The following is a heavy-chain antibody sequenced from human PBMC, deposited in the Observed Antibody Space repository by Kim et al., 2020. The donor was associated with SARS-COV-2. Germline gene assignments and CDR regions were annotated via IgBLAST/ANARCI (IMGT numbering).Heavy chain of an antibody. V-gene: IGHV3-33*06. Sequence: GGSLRLSCAASGFTFSSYGMHWVRQAPGKGLEWVAVIWYDGSNKYYADSVKGRFTISRDNSKNTLYLQMNSLRAEDTAVYYCAKGRDPGLRYFDWLQYYFDYWGQGTLVTVSS. J-gene: IGHJ4*02. CDR1: GFTFSSYG. D-gene: IGHD3-9*01. CDR3: AKGRDPGLRYFDWLQYYFDY. CDR2: IWYDGSNK.